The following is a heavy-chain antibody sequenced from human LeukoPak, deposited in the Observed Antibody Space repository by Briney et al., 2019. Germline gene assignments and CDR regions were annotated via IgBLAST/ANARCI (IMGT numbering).Heavy chain of an antibody. J-gene: IGHJ6*02. V-gene: IGHV1-2*02. D-gene: IGHD1-7*01. CDR1: GYTFTGYY. Sequence: ALVKVSCKASGYTFTGYYMHWVRQAPGQGPEWMGWINPNSGGTNYAQKFQGRVTMTRDTSISTAYMELSRLRSDDTAVYYCARELELRPYYGMDVWGQGTTVTVSS. CDR3: ARELELRPYYGMDV. CDR2: INPNSGGT.